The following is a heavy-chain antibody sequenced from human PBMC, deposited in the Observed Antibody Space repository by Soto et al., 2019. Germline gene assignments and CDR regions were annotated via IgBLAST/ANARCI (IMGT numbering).Heavy chain of an antibody. D-gene: IGHD5-12*01. CDR2: IYNSGST. CDR3: ARPNRDGYNLDY. V-gene: IGHV4-39*01. CDR1: GGSISSSSYF. Sequence: SETLSLTCTVSGGSISSSSYFWGWIRQPPGKGLEWIGSIYNSGSTYYNPSLKSRVIISVDTSKNQFSLNLSSVTAADTAVYYCARPNRDGYNLDYWGQGTPVTVSS. J-gene: IGHJ4*02.